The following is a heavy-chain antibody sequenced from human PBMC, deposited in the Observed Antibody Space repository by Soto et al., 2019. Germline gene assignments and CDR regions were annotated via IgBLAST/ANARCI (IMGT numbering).Heavy chain of an antibody. CDR1: GGSISSGGYS. CDR3: ARYSIAARREIDY. V-gene: IGHV4-30-2*01. Sequence: QLQLQESGSGLVKPSQTLSLTCAVSGGSISSGGYSWSWIRQPPGKGLEWIGYIYHSGSTYYNPSLKSRVTISVDRSKNQFALKLSSVTAADTAVYYCARYSIAARREIDYWGQVTLVTVSS. CDR2: IYHSGST. D-gene: IGHD6-6*01. J-gene: IGHJ4*02.